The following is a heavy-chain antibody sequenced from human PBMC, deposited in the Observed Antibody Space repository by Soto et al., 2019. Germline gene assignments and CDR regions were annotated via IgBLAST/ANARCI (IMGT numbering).Heavy chain of an antibody. D-gene: IGHD3-16*02. CDR2: IYYSGST. J-gene: IGHJ4*02. CDR3: ASVSVGGVIDQFDY. V-gene: IGHV4-31*03. CDR1: GGSISSGGYY. Sequence: QVQLQESGPGLVKPSQTLSLTCTVSGGSISSGGYYWSWIRQHPGKGLEWIGYIYYSGSTYYNPSLKSRVTTSVDTSKNHFSLTLSSVTDADKAVYYCASVSVGGVIDQFDYWGQGTLVTVSS.